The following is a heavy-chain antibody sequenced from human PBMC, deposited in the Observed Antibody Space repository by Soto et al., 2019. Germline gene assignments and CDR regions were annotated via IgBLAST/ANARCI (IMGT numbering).Heavy chain of an antibody. CDR1: GYTFTGYY. D-gene: IGHD6-19*01. Sequence: QVQLVQSGAEVEEPGASVKVSCKASGYTFTGYYMHWVRQAPGQGLEWLGGISPNSGDTKYAQNFQGRVTMTRDTSISTAYMELIRLTSDDTAVYYCSRGSAPPLPDRLFDYWSQGTLVAVSS. J-gene: IGHJ4*02. CDR3: SRGSAPPLPDRLFDY. CDR2: ISPNSGDT. V-gene: IGHV1-2*02.